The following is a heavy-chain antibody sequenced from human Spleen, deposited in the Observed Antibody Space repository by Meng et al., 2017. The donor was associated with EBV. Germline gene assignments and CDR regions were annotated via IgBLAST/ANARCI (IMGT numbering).Heavy chain of an antibody. D-gene: IGHD2-21*01. J-gene: IGHJ5*02. Sequence: QITLKESGPTLVNPTQTLTLTCTFSGFSLSTSGVGVGWIRQPPGKALEWLALIYWDDDKRYSPSLKNRLTITKDTSKNQVVLTMTNMDPVDTATYYCAHSPYCGGDCYSGWGWSDPWGQGTLVTVSS. V-gene: IGHV2-5*02. CDR3: AHSPYCGGDCYSGWGWSDP. CDR2: IYWDDDK. CDR1: GFSLSTSGVG.